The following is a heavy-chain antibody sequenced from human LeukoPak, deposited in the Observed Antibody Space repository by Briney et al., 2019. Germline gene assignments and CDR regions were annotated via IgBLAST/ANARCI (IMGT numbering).Heavy chain of an antibody. CDR2: INHSGST. Sequence: SETLSLTCAVYGGSFTDYFLSWIRQPPGKGLEWLGEINHSGSTNYNPSLKSRVTISMDSSKNQFSLKLSSVTAADTAVYYCARAKYCSSTSCYPWGNWFDPWGQGTLVTVSS. D-gene: IGHD2-2*01. CDR1: GGSFTDYF. J-gene: IGHJ5*02. V-gene: IGHV4-34*01. CDR3: ARAKYCSSTSCYPWGNWFDP.